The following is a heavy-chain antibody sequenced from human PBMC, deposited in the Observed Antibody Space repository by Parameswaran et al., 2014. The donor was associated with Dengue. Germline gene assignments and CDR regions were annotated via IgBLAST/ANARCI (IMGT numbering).Heavy chain of an antibody. CDR3: ASLGSSGWSSLDY. J-gene: IGHJ4*01. D-gene: IGHD6-19*01. V-gene: IGHV1-46*01. Sequence: VRQMPGKGLEWMGIINPSGGSTSYAQKFQGRVTMTRDTSTSTVYMELSSLRSEDTAVYYCASLGSSGWSSLDYWARNPGHRLL. CDR2: INPSGGST.